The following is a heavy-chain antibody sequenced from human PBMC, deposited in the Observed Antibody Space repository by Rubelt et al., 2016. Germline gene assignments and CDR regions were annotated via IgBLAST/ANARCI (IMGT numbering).Heavy chain of an antibody. D-gene: IGHD6-19*01. Sequence: QVQLQESGPGLVKPSETLSLTCTVSGGSISSYYWSWIRQPAGKGLEWIGRIYTSGSTNYNPSLKSLFTRSVDPSKYRFSLKLSSVTAADTAVYYCARVAGYSSGWYQADAFDIWGQGTMVTVSS. J-gene: IGHJ3*02. CDR3: ARVAGYSSGWYQADAFDI. CDR2: IYTSGST. V-gene: IGHV4-4*07. CDR1: GGSISSYY.